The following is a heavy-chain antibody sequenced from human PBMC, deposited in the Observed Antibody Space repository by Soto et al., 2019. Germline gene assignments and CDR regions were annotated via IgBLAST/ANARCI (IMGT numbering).Heavy chain of an antibody. V-gene: IGHV3-30*18. Sequence: GGSLRLSCAASGFTFSSYGMHWVRQAPGKGLEWVAVISYDGSNKYYADSVKGRFTISRDNSKNTLYLQMNSLRAEDTAVYYCAKTGAGIQLWLSFDYWGQGTLVTVSS. D-gene: IGHD5-18*01. CDR2: ISYDGSNK. J-gene: IGHJ4*02. CDR1: GFTFSSYG. CDR3: AKTGAGIQLWLSFDY.